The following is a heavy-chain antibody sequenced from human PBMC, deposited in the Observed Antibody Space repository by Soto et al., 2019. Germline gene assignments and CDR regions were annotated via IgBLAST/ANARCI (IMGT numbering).Heavy chain of an antibody. CDR2: FDPEDGET. CDR3: ATLEPYYDSSGYYYV. Sequence: ASVKVSCKVSGYTLTELSMHWVRQAPGKGLEWMGGFDPEDGETIYAQKFQGGVTMTEDTSTDTAYMELSSLRSEDTAVYYCATLEPYYDSSGYYYVWGQGTLVTVSS. CDR1: GYTLTELS. V-gene: IGHV1-24*01. J-gene: IGHJ4*02. D-gene: IGHD3-22*01.